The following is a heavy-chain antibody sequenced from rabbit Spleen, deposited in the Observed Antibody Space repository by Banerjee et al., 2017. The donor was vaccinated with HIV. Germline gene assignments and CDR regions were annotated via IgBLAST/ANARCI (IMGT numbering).Heavy chain of an antibody. D-gene: IGHD8-1*01. J-gene: IGHJ6*01. Sequence: LVESGGGLVQPGASLTLTCTASGFSFISGYYMCWVRQAPGKGLGWIACIAAGSGDTTYYANWAKGRFTISKTSATTVTLQMTSLTAADTATYFCARDASTSFSTYGMDLWGQGTLVTVS. CDR3: ARDASTSFSTYGMDL. V-gene: IGHV1S40*01. CDR1: GFSFISGYY. CDR2: IAAGSGDTT.